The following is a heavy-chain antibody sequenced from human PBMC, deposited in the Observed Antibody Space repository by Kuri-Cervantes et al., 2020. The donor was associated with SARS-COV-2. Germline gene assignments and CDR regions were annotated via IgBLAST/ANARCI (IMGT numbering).Heavy chain of an antibody. J-gene: IGHJ4*02. Sequence: SETLSLTCTVSGGSISSSSYYWGWLRQPPGKGLEWIGRINISGSTDSNPSLKTRVTMSIDTSKNQFSLKLRSVTAADTAVYYCATGTSGEFYFDYWGQGTLVTVSS. D-gene: IGHD1-1*01. CDR3: ATGTSGEFYFDY. CDR1: GGSISSSSYY. V-gene: IGHV4-39*07. CDR2: INISGST.